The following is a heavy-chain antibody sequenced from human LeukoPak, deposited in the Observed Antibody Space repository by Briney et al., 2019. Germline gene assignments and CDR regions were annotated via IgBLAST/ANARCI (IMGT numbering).Heavy chain of an antibody. CDR1: GFTFGDYA. CDR2: IRSNTYGGTT. J-gene: IGHJ4*02. V-gene: IGHV3-49*04. Sequence: GGSLRLSRAVSGFTFGDYAMSWVRQAPAKGLEWVGFIRSNTYGGTTEYAASVKGRFTVSRDDSKSIAYLQMNSLKTEDTAVYYCTRDSGYSFDYWGQGTLVTVSS. CDR3: TRDSGYSFDY. D-gene: IGHD1-1*01.